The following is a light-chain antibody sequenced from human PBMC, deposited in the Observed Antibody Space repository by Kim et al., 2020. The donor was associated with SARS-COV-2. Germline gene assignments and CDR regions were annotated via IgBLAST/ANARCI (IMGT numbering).Light chain of an antibody. CDR1: QSVSSN. J-gene: IGKJ1*01. CDR2: GAS. Sequence: EIVMTQSPATLSVSPGERATLSCRASQSVSSNLAWYQQKPGQAPRLLIYGASTRATGIPARFSGSGSGTEFTLTISSLQSEDFAFYYWEECDKWWRVGQGTKV. V-gene: IGKV3-15*01. CDR3: EECDKWWR.